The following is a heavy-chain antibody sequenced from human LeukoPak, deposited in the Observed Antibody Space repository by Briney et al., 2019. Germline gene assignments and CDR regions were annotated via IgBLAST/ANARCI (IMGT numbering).Heavy chain of an antibody. V-gene: IGHV1-2*06. Sequence: ASVKVSCKASGYTFTGYYMHWVRQAPGQGLEWMGRINPNSGGTNYAQRFQGRVTMTRDTSISTAYMELSRLRSDDTAVYYCATPGIAAAGTQMDFDYWGQGTLVTVPS. J-gene: IGHJ4*02. D-gene: IGHD6-13*01. CDR1: GYTFTGYY. CDR2: INPNSGGT. CDR3: ATPGIAAAGTQMDFDY.